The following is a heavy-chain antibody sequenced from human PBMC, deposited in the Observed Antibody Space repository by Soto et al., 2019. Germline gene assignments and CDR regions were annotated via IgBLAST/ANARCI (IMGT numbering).Heavy chain of an antibody. V-gene: IGHV4-39*01. CDR1: GGSITSSNY. J-gene: IGHJ5*02. D-gene: IGHD3-22*01. CDR3: ARDFFDSSDYTTNWFDP. CDR2: IHYSGST. Sequence: SETLSLTCTVSGGSITSSNYWGWIRQPPGKGLEWIGSIHYSGSTNYKSSLKSRVTISVDTSKNQFSLKLTSVTAADAAVYYCARDFFDSSDYTTNWFDPWGQGTLVTVSS.